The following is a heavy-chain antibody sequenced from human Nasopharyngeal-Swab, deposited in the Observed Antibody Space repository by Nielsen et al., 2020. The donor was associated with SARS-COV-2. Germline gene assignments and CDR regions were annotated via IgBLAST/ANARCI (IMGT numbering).Heavy chain of an antibody. J-gene: IGHJ6*02. CDR1: GYSFTNYW. CDR3: ARVQGYCTGGSCYSVFYYFAMDV. D-gene: IGHD2-15*01. Sequence: GESLKISCKGSGYSFTNYWIGWVRQMPGKGLEWMGIIYPGGSETRYSPSFEGQVTISVDKSISTAYLQWSSLKASDTAMYYCARVQGYCTGGSCYSVFYYFAMDVWGQGTTVTVSS. V-gene: IGHV5-51*01. CDR2: IYPGGSET.